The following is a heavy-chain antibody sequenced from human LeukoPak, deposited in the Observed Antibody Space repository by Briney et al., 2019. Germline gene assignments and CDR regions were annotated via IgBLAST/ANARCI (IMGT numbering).Heavy chain of an antibody. V-gene: IGHV3-23*01. D-gene: IGHD2-21*01. J-gene: IGHJ4*02. Sequence: GGSLRLSCVASGFTFSSYAMSWVRQAPGKGLEWVSAISDSGNTYHADSVKGRFTISRDSSKNTLFLQMNRLRPEDAAVYYCAKAPVTTCRGAYCYPFDYWGQGTLVTVSS. CDR1: GFTFSSYA. CDR2: ISDSGNT. CDR3: AKAPVTTCRGAYCYPFDY.